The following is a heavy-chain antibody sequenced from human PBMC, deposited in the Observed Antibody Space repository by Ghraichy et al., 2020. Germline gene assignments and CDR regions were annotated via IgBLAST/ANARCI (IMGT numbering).Heavy chain of an antibody. Sequence: SETLSLTCTVSGGSISSYYWSWIRQPAGKGLEWIGRIYTSGSTNYNPSLKSRVTMSVDTSKNQFSLKLSSVTAADTAVYYCARSPYDSSGYPYDAFDIWGQGTMVTVSS. CDR3: ARSPYDSSGYPYDAFDI. V-gene: IGHV4-4*07. CDR2: IYTSGST. CDR1: GGSISSYY. D-gene: IGHD3-22*01. J-gene: IGHJ3*02.